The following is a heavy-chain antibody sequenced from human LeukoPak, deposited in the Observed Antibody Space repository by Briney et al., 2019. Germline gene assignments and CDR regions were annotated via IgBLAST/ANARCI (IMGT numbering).Heavy chain of an antibody. D-gene: IGHD2-15*01. J-gene: IGHJ4*02. CDR3: ARALYCSGGSCYPGYFDY. Sequence: AGGSLRLSCAASGFTFSSYGMHWVRQAPGKGLEWVAVIWYDGSNKYYADSVKGRFTISRDNSKNTLYLQMNSLRAEDTAVYYCARALYCSGGSCYPGYFDYWGQGTLVTVSS. CDR1: GFTFSSYG. V-gene: IGHV3-33*01. CDR2: IWYDGSNK.